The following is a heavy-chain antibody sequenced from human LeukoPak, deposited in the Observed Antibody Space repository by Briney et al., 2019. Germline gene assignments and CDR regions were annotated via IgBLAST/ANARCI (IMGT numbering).Heavy chain of an antibody. CDR1: GGSISSSSYY. V-gene: IGHV4-39*07. Sequence: SETLSLTCTVSGGSISSSSYYWGWIRQPPGKGLEWIGSIYYSGSTYYNPSLKSRVTISVDTSKNQFSLKLSSVTAADTAVYYCARWGVINSYCFDYWGQGTLVTVSS. D-gene: IGHD3-10*01. CDR2: IYYSGST. CDR3: ARWGVINSYCFDY. J-gene: IGHJ4*02.